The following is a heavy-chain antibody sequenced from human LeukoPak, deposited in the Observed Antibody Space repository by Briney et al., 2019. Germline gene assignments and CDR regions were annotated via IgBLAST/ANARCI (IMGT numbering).Heavy chain of an antibody. Sequence: ASVKVSCKASGYTFTYYYIHWVRQAPGQGLEWMGWINPNTGGTNSAQKFQGRVAMTRDTSISTAYMELSRLRSDDTAMYYCAREDALYSTLNYYYYMDVWGKGTTVTVSS. CDR2: INPNTGGT. J-gene: IGHJ6*03. CDR1: GYTFTYYY. V-gene: IGHV1-2*02. CDR3: AREDALYSTLNYYYYMDV. D-gene: IGHD2-15*01.